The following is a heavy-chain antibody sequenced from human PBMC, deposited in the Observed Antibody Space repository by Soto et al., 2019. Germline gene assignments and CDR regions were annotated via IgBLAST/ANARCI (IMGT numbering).Heavy chain of an antibody. J-gene: IGHJ3*02. CDR3: ARDPSRYYDFWSGYSALNAFDI. CDR2: ISSSGSTI. CDR1: GFTFSSYE. Sequence: PGGSLRLSCAASGFTFSSYEMNWVRQAPGKGLEWVSYISSSGSTIYCADSVKGRFTISRDNAKNSLYLQMNSLRAEDTAVYYCARDPSRYYDFWSGYSALNAFDIWGQGTMVTVSS. D-gene: IGHD3-3*01. V-gene: IGHV3-48*03.